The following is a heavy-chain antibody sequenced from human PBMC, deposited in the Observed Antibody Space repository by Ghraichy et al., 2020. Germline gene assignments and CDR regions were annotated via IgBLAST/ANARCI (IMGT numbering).Heavy chain of an antibody. D-gene: IGHD3-3*01. J-gene: IGHJ5*02. CDR3: ARARYDFWSGYSHPFDP. Sequence: SETLSLTCTVSGGSISSYYWSWIRQPPGKGLEWIGYIYYSGSTNYNPSLKSRVTISVDTSKNQFSLKLSSVTAADTAVYYCARARYDFWSGYSHPFDPWGQGTLVTVSS. V-gene: IGHV4-59*01. CDR1: GGSISSYY. CDR2: IYYSGST.